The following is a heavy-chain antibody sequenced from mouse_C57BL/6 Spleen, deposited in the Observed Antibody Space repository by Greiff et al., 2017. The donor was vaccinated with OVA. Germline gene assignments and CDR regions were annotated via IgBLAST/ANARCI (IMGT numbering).Heavy chain of an antibody. J-gene: IGHJ4*01. CDR1: GYTFTDYY. Sequence: EVQLQQSGPELVKPGASVKISCKASGYTFTDYYMNWVKQSHGKSLEWIGDINPNNGGTSYNQKFKGKATLTVDKSSSTAYMELRSLTSEDSAVYYCARPYYFPPGAMDYWGQGTSVTVSS. V-gene: IGHV1-26*01. CDR3: ARPYYFPPGAMDY. D-gene: IGHD1-1*01. CDR2: INPNNGGT.